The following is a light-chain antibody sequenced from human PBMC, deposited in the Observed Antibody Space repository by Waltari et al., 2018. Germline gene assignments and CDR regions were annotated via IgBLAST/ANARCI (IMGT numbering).Light chain of an antibody. V-gene: IGKV3-20*01. CDR1: ESISSSY. J-gene: IGKJ3*01. CDR2: GAS. CDR3: QQYGRSPLVT. Sequence: EIVLTQSPGTLSLSPGDRATLSCRAVESISSSYLAWYQQKPCLAPRLLVYGASSRAAGIPDRFSGSVSVTDFTLSISRVEAEDFAVYYCQQYGRSPLVTFGPGTKVDIK.